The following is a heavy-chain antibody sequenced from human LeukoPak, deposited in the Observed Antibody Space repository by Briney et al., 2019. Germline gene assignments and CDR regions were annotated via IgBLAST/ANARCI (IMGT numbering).Heavy chain of an antibody. CDR1: GFTFSDYY. V-gene: IGHV3-11*04. Sequence: GGSLRLSCAASGFTFSDYYMSWIRQAPGKGLEWVSYISSSGSIIYYADSVKGRFTISRDNAKNTLYLQMNSLRAEDTAVYYCARGTATGAFDIWGQGTMVTVSS. CDR3: ARGTATGAFDI. J-gene: IGHJ3*02. D-gene: IGHD1-1*01. CDR2: ISSSGSII.